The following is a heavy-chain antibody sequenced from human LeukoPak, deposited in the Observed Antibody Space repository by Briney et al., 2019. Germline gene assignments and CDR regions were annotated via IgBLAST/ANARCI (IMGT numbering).Heavy chain of an antibody. V-gene: IGHV3-66*01. CDR1: GFTVSSNY. J-gene: IGHJ4*02. Sequence: GGSLRLSCAASGFTVSSNYMSWARQAQGKGLEWVSSIYSGGSTYYTDSVKGRFTISRDNSKNTLYLQMNSLRAEDTAVYYCARDLAGYNSFDYWGQGTLLAASS. CDR3: ARDLAGYNSFDY. D-gene: IGHD5-24*01. CDR2: IYSGGST.